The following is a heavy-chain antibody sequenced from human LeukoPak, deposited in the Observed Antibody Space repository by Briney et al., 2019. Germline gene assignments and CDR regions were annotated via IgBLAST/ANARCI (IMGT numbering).Heavy chain of an antibody. J-gene: IGHJ6*03. CDR1: GYTFTSYY. CDR3: ARDAGSGSYSHGISYYYYMDV. D-gene: IGHD3-10*01. V-gene: IGHV1-46*01. CDR2: INPSGGST. Sequence: ASVKVSCKASGYTFTSYYMHWVRQAPGQGLEWMGIINPSGGSTSYAQKFQGRVTMTRDTSTSTVYMELSSLRSEDTAVYYCARDAGSGSYSHGISYYYYMDVWGKGTTVTVSS.